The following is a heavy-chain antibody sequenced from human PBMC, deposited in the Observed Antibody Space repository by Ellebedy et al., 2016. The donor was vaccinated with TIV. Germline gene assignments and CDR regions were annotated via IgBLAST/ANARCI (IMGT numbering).Heavy chain of an antibody. Sequence: GSLRLXCAASGFTFSSYSMNWVRQPPGKGLEWIGSIYYSGSTYYNPSLKSRVTISVDTSKNQFSLKLSSVTAADTAVYYCARHIVVVVAATAGRFNPWGQGTLVTVSS. V-gene: IGHV4-39*01. J-gene: IGHJ5*02. CDR3: ARHIVVVVAATAGRFNP. D-gene: IGHD2-15*01. CDR2: IYYSGST. CDR1: GFTFSSYSMN.